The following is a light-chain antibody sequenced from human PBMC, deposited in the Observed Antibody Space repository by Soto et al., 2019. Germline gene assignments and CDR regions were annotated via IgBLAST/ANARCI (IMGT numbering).Light chain of an antibody. J-gene: IGLJ3*02. Sequence: QSALTQSASVSGSPGQSITISCTGTDNDVGGYDFVSWYQQHPGRAPKLLIHQVTIRLSGIASSFSGSKSVNTASLTITGLKPEDEAMYFCCSHSTSIAWVFGGGNKVPVL. V-gene: IGLV2-14*01. CDR1: DNDVGGYDF. CDR2: QVT. CDR3: CSHSTSIAWV.